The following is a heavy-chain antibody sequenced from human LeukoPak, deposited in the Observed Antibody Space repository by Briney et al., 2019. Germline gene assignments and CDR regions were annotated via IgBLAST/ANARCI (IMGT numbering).Heavy chain of an antibody. D-gene: IGHD3-3*01. V-gene: IGHV4-39*07. CDR3: ARVLEPLGAFDI. Sequence: SETLSLTCTVSGGSISSSSYYWGWIRQTPGKGLEWIGSIDYSGTTDYNPSLKSRVTMSVDTSKNQFSLKLNSVTAADTAVYYCARVLEPLGAFDIWGQGTMVSVSS. J-gene: IGHJ3*02. CDR2: IDYSGTT. CDR1: GGSISSSSYY.